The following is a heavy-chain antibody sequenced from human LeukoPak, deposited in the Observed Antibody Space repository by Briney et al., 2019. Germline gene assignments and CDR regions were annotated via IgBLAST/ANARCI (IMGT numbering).Heavy chain of an antibody. Sequence: SETLSLTCTVSGGSISSSSYYWGWIRQPPGKGLEWIGSIYYSGSTYYNPSLKSRVTISVDTSKNQFSLKLSSVTAADTAVYYCARDPRDSSGFYYFDYWGQGTLVTVSS. CDR1: GGSISSSSYY. CDR2: IYYSGST. V-gene: IGHV4-39*07. J-gene: IGHJ4*02. D-gene: IGHD6-19*01. CDR3: ARDPRDSSGFYYFDY.